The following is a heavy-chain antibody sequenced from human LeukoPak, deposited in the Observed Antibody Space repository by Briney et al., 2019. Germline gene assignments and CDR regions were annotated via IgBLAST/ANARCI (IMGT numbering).Heavy chain of an antibody. CDR2: INHSGST. CDR3: ARKWHYGDYNI. D-gene: IGHD4-17*01. V-gene: IGHV4-34*01. Sequence: SETLSLTCAVYGGSFSGYYWSWIRQPPGKGLEWIGEINHSGSTNYNPSLKSRVAISVDTSKNQFSLKLSSVTAADTAVYYCARKWHYGDYNIWGQGTLVTVSS. J-gene: IGHJ4*02. CDR1: GGSFSGYY.